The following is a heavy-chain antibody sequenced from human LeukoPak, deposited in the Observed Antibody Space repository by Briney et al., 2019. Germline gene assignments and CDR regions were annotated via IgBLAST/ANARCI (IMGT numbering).Heavy chain of an antibody. CDR2: ISGSGGST. J-gene: IGHJ4*02. CDR3: AKLSGSRSYWGNYYFDY. V-gene: IGHV3-23*01. CDR1: GFTFSSYW. Sequence: KPGGSLRLSCAASGFTFSSYWMSWVRQAPGKGLEWVSAISGSGGSTYYADSVKGRFTISRDNSKNTLYLQMNSLRAEDTAVYYCAKLSGSRSYWGNYYFDYWGQGTLVTVSS. D-gene: IGHD1-26*01.